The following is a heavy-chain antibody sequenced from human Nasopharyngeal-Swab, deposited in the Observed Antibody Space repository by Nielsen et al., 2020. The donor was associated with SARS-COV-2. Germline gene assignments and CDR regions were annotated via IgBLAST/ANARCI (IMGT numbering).Heavy chain of an antibody. CDR1: GFSLSTSGVG. CDR2: IYWDDDK. V-gene: IGHV2-5*02. Sequence: SGPTLVKPTQTLTLTCTFSGFSLSTSGVGVGWIRQPPGKALEWLALIYWDDDKRYSPSLKSRLTITKDTSKNQVVLTMTNMDPVDTATYYCAHTVSPSLWFGDSSGWFDPWGQGTLVTVSS. D-gene: IGHD3-10*01. J-gene: IGHJ5*02. CDR3: AHTVSPSLWFGDSSGWFDP.